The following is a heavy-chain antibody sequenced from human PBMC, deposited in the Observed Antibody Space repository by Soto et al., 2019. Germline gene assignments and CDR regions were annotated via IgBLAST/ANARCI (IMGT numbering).Heavy chain of an antibody. D-gene: IGHD3-9*01. CDR2: IWYDGSNK. CDR3: ARDLLRYFDWLHPRYYYYGMDV. Sequence: PGGSLRLSCAAPGFTFSSYGMHWVRQAPGKGLEWVAVIWYDGSNKYYADSVKGRFTISRDNSKNTLYLQMNSLRAEDTAVYYCARDLLRYFDWLHPRYYYYGMDVWGQGTTVTVSS. CDR1: GFTFSSYG. J-gene: IGHJ6*02. V-gene: IGHV3-33*01.